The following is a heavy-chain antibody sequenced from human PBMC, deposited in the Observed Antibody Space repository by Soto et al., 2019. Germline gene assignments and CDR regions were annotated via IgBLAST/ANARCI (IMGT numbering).Heavy chain of an antibody. V-gene: IGHV1-18*01. J-gene: IGHJ5*02. Sequence: ASVKVSWTASCYIFTSYGLGWVRQSPEQGLEWMGLISAYSGDSKYSQKFQGRVTMTRDTSISTAYMELSRLRSDDTAVYYCARDALRITMIVVVPGHWFDPWRQGTLVTVSS. CDR1: CYIFTSYG. CDR2: ISAYSGDS. D-gene: IGHD3-22*01. CDR3: ARDALRITMIVVVPGHWFDP.